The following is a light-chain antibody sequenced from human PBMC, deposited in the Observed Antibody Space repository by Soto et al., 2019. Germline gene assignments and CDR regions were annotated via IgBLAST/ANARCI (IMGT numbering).Light chain of an antibody. CDR2: TNN. J-gene: IGLJ2*01. CDR1: SSNTGSNY. V-gene: IGLV1-47*01. CDR3: AAWDDSLRGRV. Sequence: QLVLTQPPSASGTPGQRVTISCSGSSSNTGSNYVYWYQQLPGTAPKLLIDTNNQRPSGVPDRFSGSKSGTSASLAISGLRSEDEANYYCAAWDDSLRGRVFGGGTKLTVL.